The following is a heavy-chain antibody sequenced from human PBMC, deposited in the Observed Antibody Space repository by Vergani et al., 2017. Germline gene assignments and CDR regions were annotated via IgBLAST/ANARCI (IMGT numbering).Heavy chain of an antibody. Sequence: EVQLVESGGGLVQPGGSLRLSCAASGFTVSSNYMSWVRQAPGKGLEWVSVIYSGGSTYYADSVKGRFTISRHNSKNTLFLQMNSLRAEDTAVYYCARDRGVIVATTTYYYYYYGMDVWGQGTTVTVSS. J-gene: IGHJ6*02. D-gene: IGHD2-21*01. CDR1: GFTVSSNY. CDR2: IYSGGST. CDR3: ARDRGVIVATTTYYYYYYGMDV. V-gene: IGHV3-53*04.